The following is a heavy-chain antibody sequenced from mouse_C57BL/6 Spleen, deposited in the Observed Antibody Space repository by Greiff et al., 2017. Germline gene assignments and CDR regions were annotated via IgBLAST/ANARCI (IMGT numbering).Heavy chain of an antibody. CDR3: ARYIIATVVGDNYSMED. J-gene: IGHJ4*01. CDR2: IYPGDGDT. V-gene: IGHV1-80*01. Sequence: LQQSGASVKISCKASGYAFSSYWINLVKQRPGKGLQWTGQIYPGDGDTNYNGKFKGKSTLTADKSSSTAYMQLSSLTSEDSAVYFCARYIIATVVGDNYSMEDWGQGTSVTVSS. D-gene: IGHD1-1*01. CDR1: GYAFSSYW.